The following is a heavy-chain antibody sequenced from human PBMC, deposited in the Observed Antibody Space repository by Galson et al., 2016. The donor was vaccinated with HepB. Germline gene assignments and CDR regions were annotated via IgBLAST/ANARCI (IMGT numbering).Heavy chain of an antibody. Sequence: SLRLSCAASGFTFDDLGMSWVRQVPGKGLEWVPGIDWTGGRTGHADAVKGRFTVSRDNAENSLYLQMNSLRARDTALYYCARELVSGDGYSSGWEQLDYWGQGILVTVSS. CDR3: ARELVSGDGYSSGWEQLDY. D-gene: IGHD5-18*01. J-gene: IGHJ4*02. CDR2: IDWTGGRT. V-gene: IGHV3-20*04. CDR1: GFTFDDLG.